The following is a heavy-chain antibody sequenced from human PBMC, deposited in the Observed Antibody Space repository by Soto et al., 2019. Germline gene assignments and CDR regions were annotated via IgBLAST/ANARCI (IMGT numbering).Heavy chain of an antibody. CDR3: ARDIGSDCSSTSCYGY. D-gene: IGHD2-2*01. V-gene: IGHV1-69*04. J-gene: IGHJ4*02. Sequence: AASVKVSCKASGGTFSRYTISWVRQAPGQGLEWMGRIIPILGIANYAQKFQGRVTITADKSTGTAYMELSSLRSEDTAVYYCARDIGSDCSSTSCYGYWGQGTLVTVSS. CDR2: IIPILGIA. CDR1: GGTFSRYT.